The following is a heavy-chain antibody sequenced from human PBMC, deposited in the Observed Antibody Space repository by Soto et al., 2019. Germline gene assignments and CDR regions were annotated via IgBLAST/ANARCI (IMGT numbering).Heavy chain of an antibody. CDR1: GLTFSSYW. D-gene: IGHD3-9*01. CDR3: ARHPRKGDGLPDANFDWLPPYYYYYMDV. V-gene: IGHV3-7*01. CDR2: IKQDGSEK. J-gene: IGHJ6*03. Sequence: GGSLRLSCAASGLTFSSYWMSWVRQAPGKGLEWVANIKQDGSEKYYVYSVKGRFTISRDNAQNSLYLQMNNMRAEDTAVYYSARHPRKGDGLPDANFDWLPPYYYYYMDVWGKGTTVTVSS.